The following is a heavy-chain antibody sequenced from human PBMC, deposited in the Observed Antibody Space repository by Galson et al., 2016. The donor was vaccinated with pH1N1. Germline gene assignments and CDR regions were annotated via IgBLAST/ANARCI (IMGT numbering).Heavy chain of an antibody. Sequence: SVKVSCKASGYTVSTYNIHWVRQAPGQGLEWMGIINPTGDTTSYAQRFQGRVAMTRDTATNTDYMELSSLTSEDTAIYYCARDFYSGYARGRLDYWGQGTLVTVS. V-gene: IGHV1-46*03. J-gene: IGHJ4*02. CDR3: ARDFYSGYARGRLDY. D-gene: IGHD5-12*01. CDR2: INPTGDTT. CDR1: GYTVSTYN.